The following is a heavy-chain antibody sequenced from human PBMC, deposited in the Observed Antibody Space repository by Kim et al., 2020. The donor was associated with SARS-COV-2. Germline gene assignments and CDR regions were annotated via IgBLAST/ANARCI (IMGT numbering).Heavy chain of an antibody. J-gene: IGHJ4*02. D-gene: IGHD1-1*01. CDR1: GFTFSNAW. Sequence: GGSLRLSCAASGFTFSNAWMSWVRQAPGKGLEWVGRIKSKTDGGTTDYAAPVKGRFTISRDDSKNTLYLQMNSLKTEDTAVYYCTTVEPDERHLERLPQNYYFDYWGQGTLVTVSS. CDR3: TTVEPDERHLERLPQNYYFDY. CDR2: IKSKTDGGTT. V-gene: IGHV3-15*01.